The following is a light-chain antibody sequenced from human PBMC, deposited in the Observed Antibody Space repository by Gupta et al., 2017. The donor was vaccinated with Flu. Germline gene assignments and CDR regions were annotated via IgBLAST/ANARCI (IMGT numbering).Light chain of an antibody. CDR3: QQRSNWPLT. CDR1: QSVSTY. J-gene: IGKJ4*01. Sequence: EIVLTQSPATLSLSPGERATFSCRASQSVSTYLAWYQHKPGQAPRLLIYDASSRATGIPARFSGSGSGTDFTLTISSLEPEDFAVYYCQQRSNWPLTFGGGTKVEIK. V-gene: IGKV3-11*01. CDR2: DAS.